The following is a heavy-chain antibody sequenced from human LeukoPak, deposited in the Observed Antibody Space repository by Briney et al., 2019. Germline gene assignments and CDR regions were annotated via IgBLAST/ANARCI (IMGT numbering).Heavy chain of an antibody. Sequence: SETLSLTCAVYGGSFSGYYWSWIRQPPGKGPEWIGEINHSGSTNYNPSLKSRVTISVDTSKNQFSLKLSSVTAADTAVYYCAREPVRRDGYNLDYFDYWGQGTLVTVSS. CDR2: INHSGST. CDR1: GGSFSGYY. CDR3: AREPVRRDGYNLDYFDY. J-gene: IGHJ4*02. D-gene: IGHD5-24*01. V-gene: IGHV4-34*01.